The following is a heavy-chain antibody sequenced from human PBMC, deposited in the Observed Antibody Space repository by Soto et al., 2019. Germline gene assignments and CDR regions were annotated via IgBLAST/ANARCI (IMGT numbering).Heavy chain of an antibody. J-gene: IGHJ6*02. D-gene: IGHD5-12*01. CDR2: IWYDGSNK. CDR3: ARDAATIHYYYYSYGMDV. V-gene: IGHV3-33*01. Sequence: GGSLRLSCAASGFTFSSYGMHWVRQAPGKGLEWVAVIWYDGSNKYYADSVKGRFTISRDNSKNTLYLQMNSLRAEDTAVYYCARDAATIHYYYYSYGMDVWGQGTMVTVYS. CDR1: GFTFSSYG.